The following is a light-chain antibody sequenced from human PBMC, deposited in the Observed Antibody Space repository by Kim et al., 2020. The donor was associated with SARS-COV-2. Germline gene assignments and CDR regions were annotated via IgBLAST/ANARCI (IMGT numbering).Light chain of an antibody. CDR1: SDSVAHHC. CDR2: VDN. Sequence: PVANPCHRTSDSVAHHCVQWDQRRPGHAPTPRMHVDNQSPSWVPDRFSGSIDSSSNAASLTISGLKTEDEADYYCQSYDSSSHVVFGGGTQLTVL. CDR3: QSYDSSSHVV. J-gene: IGLJ2*01. V-gene: IGLV6-57*03.